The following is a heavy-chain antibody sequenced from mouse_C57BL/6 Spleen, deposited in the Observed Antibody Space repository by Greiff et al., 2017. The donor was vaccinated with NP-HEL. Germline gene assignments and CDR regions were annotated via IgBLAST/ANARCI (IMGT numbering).Heavy chain of an antibody. CDR3: ARAYDYDGGAWFAY. CDR1: GFSLSTFGMG. V-gene: IGHV8-8*01. CDR2: IWWDDDK. D-gene: IGHD2-4*01. J-gene: IGHJ3*01. Sequence: QVTLKESGPGILQPSQTLSLTCSFSGFSLSTFGMGVGWIRQPSGKGLEWLAHIWWDDDKYYNPALKSRLTISKDTSKNQVFLKIANVDTADTATYYCARAYDYDGGAWFAYWGQGTLVTVSA.